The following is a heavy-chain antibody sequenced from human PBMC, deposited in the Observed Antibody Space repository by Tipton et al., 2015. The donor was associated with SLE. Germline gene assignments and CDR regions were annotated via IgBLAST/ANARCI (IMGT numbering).Heavy chain of an antibody. V-gene: IGHV3-7*01. CDR2: IKQDGSEK. D-gene: IGHD5-18*01. CDR1: GFTFSSYW. CDR3: ARDPIQLWSFYFDY. J-gene: IGHJ4*02. Sequence: GSLRLSCAASGFTFSSYWMSWVRQAPGKGLEWVANIKQDGSEKYYVDSVKGRFTISRDNAKNSLYLQMNSLRAEDTAVYYCARDPIQLWSFYFDYWGQGTLVTVSS.